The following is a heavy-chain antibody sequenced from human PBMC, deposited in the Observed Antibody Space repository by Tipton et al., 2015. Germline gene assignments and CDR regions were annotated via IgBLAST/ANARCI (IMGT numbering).Heavy chain of an antibody. Sequence: GLVKPSETLSLTCSVSGGSVTSNNYFWSWIRQPPGKGLEWIGYIFHSGSTSYNPSLRSRVFISIDTSKNQFSLKLNSVTAADTAIYYCTRYLYGVIPSGVFWGQGILVTVSS. D-gene: IGHD3-3*01. CDR3: TRYLYGVIPSGVF. CDR1: GGSVTSNNYF. J-gene: IGHJ4*02. CDR2: IFHSGST. V-gene: IGHV4-61*01.